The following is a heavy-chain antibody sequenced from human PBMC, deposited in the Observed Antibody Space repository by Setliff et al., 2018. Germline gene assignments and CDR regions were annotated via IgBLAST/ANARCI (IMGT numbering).Heavy chain of an antibody. CDR2: ISWNGGIT. D-gene: IGHD1-26*01. Sequence: GGSLRLSCAASQFTFDDYGMAWVRQAPGKGLEWVSGISWNGGITGYGDSVKGRFTISRDNAENSLYLQMNSLRAEDTALYYCARDNTIVGATDYWGQGTLVTVSS. J-gene: IGHJ4*02. CDR1: QFTFDDYG. V-gene: IGHV3-20*04. CDR3: ARDNTIVGATDY.